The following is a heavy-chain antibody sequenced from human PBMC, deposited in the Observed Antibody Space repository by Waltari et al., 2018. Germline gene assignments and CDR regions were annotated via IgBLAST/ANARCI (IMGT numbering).Heavy chain of an antibody. CDR1: GYTFTSYY. CDR3: ARGLVVVPAAMDYFQH. CDR2: INPGGIDT. Sequence: QVQLVQSGAEVKKPGASVKVSCKASGYTFTSYYMHWVRQAPGQGLEWMGIINPGGIDTIYAQKFQGRVTVTTDTSTSTVYMELSSLRTEDTAVYYCARGLVVVPAAMDYFQHWGQGTLVTVSS. J-gene: IGHJ1*01. V-gene: IGHV1-46*01. D-gene: IGHD2-2*01.